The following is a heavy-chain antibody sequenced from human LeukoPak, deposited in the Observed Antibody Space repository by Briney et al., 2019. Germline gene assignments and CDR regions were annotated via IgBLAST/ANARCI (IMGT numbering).Heavy chain of an antibody. Sequence: GASVKVSCKASGYTFTSYSISWVRQAPGQGLEWMGWISAYNGNTNYAQKLQGRVTMTTDTSTSTAYMELRSLRSDDTAVYYCARDRVWSGYLYYYGMDVWGQGTTVTVSS. D-gene: IGHD3-3*01. CDR1: GYTFTSYS. J-gene: IGHJ6*02. V-gene: IGHV1-18*01. CDR3: ARDRVWSGYLYYYGMDV. CDR2: ISAYNGNT.